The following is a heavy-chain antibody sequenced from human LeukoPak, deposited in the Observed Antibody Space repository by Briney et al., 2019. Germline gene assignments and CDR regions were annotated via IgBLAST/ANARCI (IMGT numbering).Heavy chain of an antibody. CDR3: ATGKNPLYYYGSGNNWFDP. Sequence: ASVKVSCKVSGYTLTELSMHWVRQAPGKGLEWMGGFDPEDGETIYAQNFQGRVTMTEDTSTDTAYMELSSLRSEDTAVYYCATGKNPLYYYGSGNNWFDPWGQGTLVTVSS. V-gene: IGHV1-24*01. D-gene: IGHD3-10*01. CDR2: FDPEDGET. CDR1: GYTLTELS. J-gene: IGHJ5*02.